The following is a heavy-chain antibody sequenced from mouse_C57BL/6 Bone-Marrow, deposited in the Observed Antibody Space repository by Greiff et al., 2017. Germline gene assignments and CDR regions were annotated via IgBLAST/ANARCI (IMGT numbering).Heavy chain of an antibody. CDR1: GYTFTSYW. Sequence: QVQLQQPGAELVKPGASVKMSCKASGYTFTSYWITWVKQRPGQGLEWIGDIYPGSGSTNYNEKFKSKATLTVDTSSSTAYMQLSSLTSEDSADYYCARERIYYYGSSYDFDYWGQGTTLTVSS. CDR3: ARERIYYYGSSYDFDY. D-gene: IGHD1-1*01. J-gene: IGHJ2*01. V-gene: IGHV1-55*01. CDR2: IYPGSGST.